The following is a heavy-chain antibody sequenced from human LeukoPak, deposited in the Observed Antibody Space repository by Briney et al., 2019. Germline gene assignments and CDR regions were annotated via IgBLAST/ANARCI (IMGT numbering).Heavy chain of an antibody. Sequence: GGSLRLSCAASGFTFSTYNMNWVRQAPGKGLEWVSSITSSSSYIYYADSVKGRFTISRDNAKNSLYLQMNSLRAEDTAVYYCARDKQLWWGFDYWGQGTLVTVSS. D-gene: IGHD5-18*01. J-gene: IGHJ4*02. CDR3: ARDKQLWWGFDY. CDR1: GFTFSTYN. V-gene: IGHV3-21*01. CDR2: ITSSSSYI.